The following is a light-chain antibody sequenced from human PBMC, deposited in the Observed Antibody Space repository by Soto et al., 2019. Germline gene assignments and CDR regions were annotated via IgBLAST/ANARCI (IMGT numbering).Light chain of an antibody. V-gene: IGKV3-20*01. CDR1: QSVSSSS. J-gene: IGKJ4*02. CDR3: QQYGSSPRT. Sequence: IVLTKSPGTLSLYPGDIAALSCRASQSVSSSSLAWYQQKRCQAPRLRIHGASNRATGIPDRFSGSGSGTDFTLTISRLEPEDFAVYYCQQYGSSPRTFGRGTKVEV. CDR2: GAS.